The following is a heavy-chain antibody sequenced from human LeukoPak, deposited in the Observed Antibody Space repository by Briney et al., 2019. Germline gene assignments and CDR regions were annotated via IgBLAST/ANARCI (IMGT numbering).Heavy chain of an antibody. V-gene: IGHV4-4*02. J-gene: IGHJ4*02. CDR2: IYHSGNI. CDR1: GGSISSSNW. Sequence: SETLSLTCAVSGGSISSSNWWNWVRQPPGKGLEWIGEIYHSGNINYNPSLKSRVTMSVDKSKNQFSLKLSSVTAADTAVYYCVRQLGYYFDYWGQGTLVTVSS. D-gene: IGHD1-1*01. CDR3: VRQLGYYFDY.